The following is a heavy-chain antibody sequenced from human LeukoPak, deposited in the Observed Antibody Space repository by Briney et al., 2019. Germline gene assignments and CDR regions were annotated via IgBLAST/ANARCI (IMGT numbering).Heavy chain of an antibody. V-gene: IGHV4-30-4*08. Sequence: SETLSLTCTVSGGSISSGDYYWSWIRQPPGKGLEWIGYIYYGGSTYYNPSLKSRLSISVDTSKNQFSLKLSSVTAADTAVYYCARALQLVHDYWGQGTLVTVSS. CDR3: ARALQLVHDY. CDR2: IYYGGST. D-gene: IGHD6-6*01. CDR1: GGSISSGDYY. J-gene: IGHJ4*02.